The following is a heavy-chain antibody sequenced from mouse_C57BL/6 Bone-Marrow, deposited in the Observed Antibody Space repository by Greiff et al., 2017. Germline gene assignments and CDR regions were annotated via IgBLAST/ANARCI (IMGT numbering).Heavy chain of an antibody. V-gene: IGHV1-72*01. CDR3: ERSGSCEYSFDY. J-gene: IGHJ2*01. D-gene: IGHD1-1*01. CDR2: IDPNSGGT. CDR1: GYTFTSYC. Sequence: QVQLQQPGAELVKPGASVKLSCKASGYTFTSYCMHWVKQSPGRGLEWIGRIDPNSGGTKTNEKFTSKATLTVDKPSSTANMQLSSLTAADAAVYDCERSGSCEYSFDYWGQGTTLTVSS.